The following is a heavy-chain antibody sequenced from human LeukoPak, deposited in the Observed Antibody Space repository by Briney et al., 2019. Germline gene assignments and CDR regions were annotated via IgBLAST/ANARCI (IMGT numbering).Heavy chain of an antibody. Sequence: GGSLRLSCAASGFTFSSYGMHWVRQAPGKGLEWAAFIRVDENNKYYADSVKGRFTISRDNSKNTLYLQMHSLRAEDTAVYYCAKDKTYYYDDSGFDYWGQGTLVTVSS. CDR1: GFTFSSYG. CDR2: IRVDENNK. CDR3: AKDKTYYYDDSGFDY. V-gene: IGHV3-30*02. J-gene: IGHJ4*02. D-gene: IGHD3-22*01.